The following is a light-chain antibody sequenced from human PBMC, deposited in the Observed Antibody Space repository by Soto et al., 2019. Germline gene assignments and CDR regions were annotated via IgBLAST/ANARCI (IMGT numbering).Light chain of an antibody. CDR1: QTISSW. Sequence: DIQMTHSPSTLSGSVGDRVTITCRASQTISSWLAWYQQKPGKAPKLLIYKASTLKSGVPSRFSGSGSGKEFTLTISSLQPDDVATYYCQHYNSYSEAFGQGNKVEIX. J-gene: IGKJ1*01. CDR3: QHYNSYSEA. V-gene: IGKV1-5*03. CDR2: KAS.